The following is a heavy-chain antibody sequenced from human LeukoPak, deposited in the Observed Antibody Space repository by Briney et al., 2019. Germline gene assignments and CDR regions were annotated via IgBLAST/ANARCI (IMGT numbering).Heavy chain of an antibody. D-gene: IGHD1/OR15-1a*01. CDR1: GYSFSSHW. Sequence: GESLKISCKGSGYSFSSHWIVWVRQMPGKGLEWMGTIYPDDSATRYSPSFQGQVTISADKSISTAYLQWSSLKASDTAMYYCVCESLGGNKFDYWGQGTLVTVSS. CDR2: IYPDDSAT. V-gene: IGHV5-51*01. CDR3: VCESLGGNKFDY. J-gene: IGHJ4*02.